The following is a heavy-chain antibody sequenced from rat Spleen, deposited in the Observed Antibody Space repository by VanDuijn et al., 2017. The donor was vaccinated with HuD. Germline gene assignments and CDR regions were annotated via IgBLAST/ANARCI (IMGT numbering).Heavy chain of an antibody. CDR3: TTANNYVY. J-gene: IGHJ2*01. CDR1: GFTFSDYY. Sequence: EVQLVESDGGLVQPGRSLKLSCVASGFTFSDYYMAWVRQAPTKGLEWVASISYDGGDTYYRDSVKGRFTISRDNSKSSLYLQMDSLRSEDTATYYCTTANNYVYWGQGVTVTVSS. CDR2: ISYDGGDT. V-gene: IGHV5-20*01. D-gene: IGHD1-10*01.